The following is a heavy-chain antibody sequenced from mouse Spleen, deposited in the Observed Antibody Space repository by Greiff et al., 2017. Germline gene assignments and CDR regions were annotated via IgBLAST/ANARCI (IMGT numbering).Heavy chain of an antibody. Sequence: DVMLVESGGGLVKPGGSLKLSCAASGFTFSDYGMHWVRQAPEKGLEWVAYISSGSSTIYYADTVKGRFTISRDNAKNTLFLQMTSLRSEDTAMYYCARPETVVWDFDYWGQGTTLTVSS. D-gene: IGHD1-1*01. CDR3: ARPETVVWDFDY. J-gene: IGHJ2*01. V-gene: IGHV5-17*01. CDR2: ISSGSSTI. CDR1: GFTFSDYG.